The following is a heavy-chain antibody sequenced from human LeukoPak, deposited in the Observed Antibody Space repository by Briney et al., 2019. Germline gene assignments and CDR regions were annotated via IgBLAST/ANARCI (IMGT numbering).Heavy chain of an antibody. CDR1: GFAFSSYA. Sequence: GGSLRLSFAASGFAFSSYAMHWVRQGPGKGLEWVALVSYDGGSKYYADSVKGRITISRDNPKNTLHLQMNSLRAEDTAVYYCVRVKGGIAAAGNYFDYWGQGTLVTVSS. D-gene: IGHD6-13*01. J-gene: IGHJ4*02. V-gene: IGHV3-30-3*01. CDR2: VSYDGGSK. CDR3: VRVKGGIAAAGNYFDY.